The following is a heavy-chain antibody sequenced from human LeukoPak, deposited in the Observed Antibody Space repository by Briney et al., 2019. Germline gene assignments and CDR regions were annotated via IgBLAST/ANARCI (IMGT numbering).Heavy chain of an antibody. D-gene: IGHD3-10*01. CDR2: MNQDGGEK. CDR1: GFTFSDYW. Sequence: GGSLRLSCAASGFTFSDYWMSWVRQAPGKGLEWVANMNQDGGEKYYVDSVKGRFTISRDNAKNSLSLQMNSLRAEDTAVYYCARDWAHFGYWGQGTLVTVSS. CDR3: ARDWAHFGY. J-gene: IGHJ4*02. V-gene: IGHV3-7*01.